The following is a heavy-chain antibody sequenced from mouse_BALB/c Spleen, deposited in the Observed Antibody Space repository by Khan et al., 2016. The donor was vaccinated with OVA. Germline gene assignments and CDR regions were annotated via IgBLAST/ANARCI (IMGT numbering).Heavy chain of an antibody. CDR1: GYSITSDYA. CDR3: DRTARIKY. J-gene: IGHJ2*01. CDR2: ISYSGST. V-gene: IGHV3-2*02. Sequence: EVQLQESGPGLVKPSQSLSLTCTVTGYSITSDYAWNWIRQFPGNKLEWMGYISYSGSTSYNPSLKSRISITRDTSKNQFFLQLNSVTTEDTATYYCDRTARIKYWGQGTTLTVSS. D-gene: IGHD1-2*01.